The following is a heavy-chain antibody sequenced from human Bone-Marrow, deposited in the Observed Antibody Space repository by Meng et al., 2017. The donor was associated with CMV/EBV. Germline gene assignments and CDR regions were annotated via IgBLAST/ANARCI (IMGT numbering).Heavy chain of an antibody. CDR1: GGTFSSYA. V-gene: IGHV1-69*05. D-gene: IGHD2-21*01. CDR2: IIPIFGTA. CDR3: ARDIQVGLPRENNWFDP. Sequence: SVKVSCKASGGTFSSYAISWVRQAPGQGLEWMGGIIPIFGTANYAQKFQGRVTITTDESTSTAYMELSSLRSEDTAVYYCARDIQVGLPRENNWFDPWGQGTLVTVSS. J-gene: IGHJ5*02.